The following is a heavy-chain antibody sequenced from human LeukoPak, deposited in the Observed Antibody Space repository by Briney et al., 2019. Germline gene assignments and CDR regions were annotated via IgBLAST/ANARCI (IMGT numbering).Heavy chain of an antibody. CDR1: GFTFSSYA. J-gene: IGHJ4*02. Sequence: GGPLRLSCTASGFTFSSYAMSWVRQAPGKGLEWVSTISGSGTNTYYADSVKGRFTISGDNSKNTLYLQMNSLRAEDTAVYYCAKVSTWSKYYFDYWGQGTLVTVSS. D-gene: IGHD6-13*01. V-gene: IGHV3-23*01. CDR3: AKVSTWSKYYFDY. CDR2: ISGSGTNT.